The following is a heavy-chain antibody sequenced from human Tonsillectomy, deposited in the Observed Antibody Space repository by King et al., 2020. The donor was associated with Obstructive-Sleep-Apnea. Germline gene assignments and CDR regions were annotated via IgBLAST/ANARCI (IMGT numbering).Heavy chain of an antibody. D-gene: IGHD6-6*01. Sequence: QLVQSGAEVKKPGSSVTVSCKASGGTFSSYAISWVRQAPGQGLEWMGGIIPIFGTANYAQKFQGRVTITADESTRTAYMELSSLRSEDTAVYYCAQRAQLVGCFDYWGQGTLVTVSS. CDR3: AQRAQLVGCFDY. J-gene: IGHJ4*02. CDR2: IIPIFGTA. CDR1: GGTFSSYA. V-gene: IGHV1-69*01.